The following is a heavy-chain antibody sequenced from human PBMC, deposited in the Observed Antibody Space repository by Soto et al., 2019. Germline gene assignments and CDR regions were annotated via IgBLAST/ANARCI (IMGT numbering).Heavy chain of an antibody. J-gene: IGHJ5*02. D-gene: IGHD3-16*01. CDR1: GYTFSDYY. Sequence: QVQLVQSGAEVKKPGASVYVSCKASGYTFSDYYVHWVRQAPGQGLEWMGWINPNVGGTNYARKFQGRVTMTRDTSISTVYMKLPRLSPDDTAIYYCARGGREVPRIPYDTWGQGTRVTVSS. CDR3: ARGGREVPRIPYDT. V-gene: IGHV1-2*02. CDR2: INPNVGGT.